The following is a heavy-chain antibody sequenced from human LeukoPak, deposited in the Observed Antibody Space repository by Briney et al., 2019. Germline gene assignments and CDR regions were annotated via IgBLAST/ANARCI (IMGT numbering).Heavy chain of an antibody. V-gene: IGHV4-34*01. J-gene: IGHJ4*02. CDR2: INHSGST. D-gene: IGHD5-18*01. CDR1: GGSFSGYY. CDR3: AGGRIQLWLRHAYYFDY. Sequence: SETLSPTCAVSGGSFSGYYWSWIRQPPGKGLEWIGEINHSGSTNYNPSLKSRVTISVDTSKNQFSLKLSSVTAADTAVYYCAGGRIQLWLRHAYYFDYWGQGTLVTVSS.